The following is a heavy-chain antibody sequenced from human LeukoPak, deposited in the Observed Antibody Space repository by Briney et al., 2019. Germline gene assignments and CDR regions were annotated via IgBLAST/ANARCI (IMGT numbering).Heavy chain of an antibody. V-gene: IGHV1-69*06. Sequence: ASVKVSCKASGGTFSSYAISWVRQAPGQGVEWMGGIIPIFGTADYAQKFQGRVTITADKSTSTADMELSSPRSEDTAVYYCAYSITMVRGVFDYWGQGTLVPVSS. CDR1: GGTFSSYA. J-gene: IGHJ4*02. D-gene: IGHD3-10*01. CDR2: IIPIFGTA. CDR3: AYSITMVRGVFDY.